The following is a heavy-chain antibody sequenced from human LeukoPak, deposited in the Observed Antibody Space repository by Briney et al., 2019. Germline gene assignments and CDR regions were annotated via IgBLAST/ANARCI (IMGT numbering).Heavy chain of an antibody. CDR1: GFTFRRYW. Sequence: GGSLRLSCAASGFTFRRYWMSWVRQAPGKGLEWVANIKEDGSERYYVDSVKGRLTISRDNAKNSLYLQMNSLRAEDTAVYFCARSGEFLAMPSDLWGQGTMVTVSS. D-gene: IGHD3-10*01. CDR2: IKEDGSER. J-gene: IGHJ3*01. V-gene: IGHV3-7*01. CDR3: ARSGEFLAMPSDL.